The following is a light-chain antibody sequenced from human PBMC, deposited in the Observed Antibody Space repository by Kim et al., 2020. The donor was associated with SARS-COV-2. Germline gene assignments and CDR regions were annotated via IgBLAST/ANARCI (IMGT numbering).Light chain of an antibody. J-gene: IGKJ4*01. V-gene: IGKV1-27*01. CDR2: AAS. CDR1: QAISNY. Sequence: AAVGDRVTITCRASQAISNYVAWYQQKPGKVPELLIYAASALQSGVPSRFSGSGSGTDFTLTISSLQPEDVSTYYCQKYNTAPLTFGGRTKVDIK. CDR3: QKYNTAPLT.